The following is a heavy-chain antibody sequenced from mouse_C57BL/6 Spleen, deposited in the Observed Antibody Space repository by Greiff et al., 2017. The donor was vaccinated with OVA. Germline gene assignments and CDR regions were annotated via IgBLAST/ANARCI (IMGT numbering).Heavy chain of an antibody. V-gene: IGHV1-64*01. CDR2: IHPHSGST. D-gene: IGHD2-3*01. CDR1: GYTFTSYW. Sequence: QVQLQQPGAELVKPGASVKLSCKASGYTFTSYWMHWVKQRPGQGLEWLGMIHPHSGSTNYNDHFKSKATLTVDKSSSTAYMQLSSLTSEDSAVYYCAKGGGYYPYFDYWGQGTTLTVSS. J-gene: IGHJ2*01. CDR3: AKGGGYYPYFDY.